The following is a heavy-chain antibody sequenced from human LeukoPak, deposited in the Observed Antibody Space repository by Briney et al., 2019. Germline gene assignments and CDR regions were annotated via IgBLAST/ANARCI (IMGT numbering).Heavy chain of an antibody. CDR2: ISGGGGST. J-gene: IGHJ3*02. CDR3: AKSYYYGSGRYYLSVFDI. Sequence: PGGSLRLSCAASEFTFSNYAMNWVRQAPGKGLEWVSGISGGGGSTYYADSVKGRFTISRDNSKNTLYLQLDSLRAEDTALYYCAKSYYYGSGRYYLSVFDIWGQGTMVIVSS. CDR1: EFTFSNYA. V-gene: IGHV3-23*01. D-gene: IGHD3-10*01.